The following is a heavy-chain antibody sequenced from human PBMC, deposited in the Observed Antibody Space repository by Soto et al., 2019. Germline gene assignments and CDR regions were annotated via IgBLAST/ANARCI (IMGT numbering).Heavy chain of an antibody. Sequence: GXSVKVSCEASGYTFTGYYMHWVRQAPGQGLEWMGWINPNSGGTNYAQKFQGRVTMTRDTSISTAYMELSRLRSDDTAVYYCARGHELDTVSVDYWGQGTLVTVSS. J-gene: IGHJ4*02. CDR3: ARGHELDTVSVDY. CDR1: GYTFTGYY. V-gene: IGHV1-2*02. D-gene: IGHD5-18*01. CDR2: INPNSGGT.